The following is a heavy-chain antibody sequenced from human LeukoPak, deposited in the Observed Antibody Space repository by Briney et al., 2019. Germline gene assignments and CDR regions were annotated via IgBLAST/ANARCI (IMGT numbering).Heavy chain of an antibody. J-gene: IGHJ5*02. V-gene: IGHV4-59*01. D-gene: IGHD6-13*01. Sequence: SETLSLTCTVSGGTISSYYWSWIRQPPGKGLEWIGYIYYSGSTNYNPSLESRVTISVDTSKNQFSLKLSSVTAADTAVYYCARDYWVAAAGTTVWFDPWGQGTLVTVSS. CDR2: IYYSGST. CDR3: ARDYWVAAAGTTVWFDP. CDR1: GGTISSYY.